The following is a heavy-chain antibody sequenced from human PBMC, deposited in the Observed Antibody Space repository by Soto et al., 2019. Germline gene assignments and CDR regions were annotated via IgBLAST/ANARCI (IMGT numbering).Heavy chain of an antibody. Sequence: EVRLSESGGGLVQPGESLRHSCAASGFNFSIYSMIWVRQAPGKGLEWGSGISATTGNTYYTNSVKGRFTISRDNFENTLFLQMNNLRAEDTALYYCAIDSDGGYWGQGTRVTVSS. J-gene: IGHJ4*02. CDR2: ISATTGNT. D-gene: IGHD2-15*01. V-gene: IGHV3-23*01. CDR3: AIDSDGGY. CDR1: GFNFSIYS.